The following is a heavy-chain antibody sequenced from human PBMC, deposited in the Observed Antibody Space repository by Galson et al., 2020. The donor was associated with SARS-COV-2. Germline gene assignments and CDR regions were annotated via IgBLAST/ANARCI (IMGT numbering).Heavy chain of an antibody. J-gene: IGHJ2*01. Sequence: SQTLSLTCVISGDSLSSNSASWNWIRQSPSRGLEWLRRTFYRSKWYEDYAVSMKSRLRISPDTSKNQFSLDLNSVTPEDTAVYYCARDTYKSWHFDIWGCGAVVTVAS. V-gene: IGHV6-1*01. CDR1: GDSLSSNSAS. D-gene: IGHD1-20*01. CDR2: TFYRSKWYE. CDR3: ARDTYKSWHFDI.